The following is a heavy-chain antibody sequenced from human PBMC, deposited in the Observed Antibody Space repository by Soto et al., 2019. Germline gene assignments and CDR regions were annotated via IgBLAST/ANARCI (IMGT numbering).Heavy chain of an antibody. CDR2: FDPEDGET. Sequence: ASVKVSCKVSGYTLTELSMHWVRQAPGKGLEWMGGFDPEDGETIYAQKFQGRVTMTRDTSTSTVYMELSSLRSEDTAVYYCARGLYSSSWYVLGLDYWG. V-gene: IGHV1-24*01. J-gene: IGHJ4*01. CDR1: GYTLTELS. CDR3: ARGLYSSSWYVLGLDY. D-gene: IGHD6-13*01.